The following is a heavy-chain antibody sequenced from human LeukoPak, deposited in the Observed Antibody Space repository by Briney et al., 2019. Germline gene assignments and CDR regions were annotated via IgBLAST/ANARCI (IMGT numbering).Heavy chain of an antibody. CDR1: GFTFDDYA. J-gene: IGHJ4*02. D-gene: IGHD1-26*01. V-gene: IGHV3-9*01. CDR3: AKVGYSGSYDY. CDR2: ISWNSGSK. Sequence: GGSLRLSCAASGFTFDDYAMHWVRQAPGKGLEWVSGISWNSGSKGYADSVKGRFTISRDNAKNSLYLQMNSLRAEDTALYYCAKVGYSGSYDYWGQGTLVTVSS.